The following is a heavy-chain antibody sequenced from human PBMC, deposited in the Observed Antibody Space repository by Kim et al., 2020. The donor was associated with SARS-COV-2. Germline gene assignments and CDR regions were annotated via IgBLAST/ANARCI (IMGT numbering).Heavy chain of an antibody. CDR3: SRAEYSSSWYGDFYFDY. V-gene: IGHV3-53*01. Sequence: GGSLRLSCAASGFTVSSNYMSWVRQAPGKGLEWVSVIYSGGSTYYADSGKGRFTISRDNSKNTLYFQMNSLRAEDTAVYYCSRAEYSSSWYGDFYFDYWGQGTLVTVSS. CDR2: IYSGGST. J-gene: IGHJ4*02. CDR1: GFTVSSNY. D-gene: IGHD6-13*01.